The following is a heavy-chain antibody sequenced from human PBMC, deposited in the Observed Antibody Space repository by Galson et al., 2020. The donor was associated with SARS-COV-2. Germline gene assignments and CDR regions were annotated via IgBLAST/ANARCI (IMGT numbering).Heavy chain of an antibody. CDR3: ARVNTFGGVITIAAHIDY. Sequence: SATLSLTCTVSGGSISSGGYYWSWIRQHPGKGLEWIGYIYYSGSTYYNPSLKSRVTISVDTSKNQFSLKLSSVTAADTAVYYCARVNTFGGVITIAAHIDYWGQGTLVTVSS. V-gene: IGHV4-31*03. J-gene: IGHJ4*02. D-gene: IGHD3-16*02. CDR2: IYYSGST. CDR1: GGSISSGGYY.